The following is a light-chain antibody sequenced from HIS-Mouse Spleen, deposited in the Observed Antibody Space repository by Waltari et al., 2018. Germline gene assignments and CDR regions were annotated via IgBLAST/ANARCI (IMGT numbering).Light chain of an antibody. CDR3: QAWDSSTDVV. Sequence: SYELTPPPSVSLSTGQTATITRSADKLVVHYACWYQQQPGQSPVLVIYQDSKRPSGIPERFSGSNSGNTATLTISGTQAMDEADYYCQAWDSSTDVVFGGGTKLTVL. CDR1: KLVVHY. V-gene: IGLV3-1*01. CDR2: QDS. J-gene: IGLJ2*01.